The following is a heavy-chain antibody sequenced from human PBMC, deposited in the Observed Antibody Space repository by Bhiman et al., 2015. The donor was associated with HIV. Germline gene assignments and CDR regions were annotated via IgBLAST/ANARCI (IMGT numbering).Heavy chain of an antibody. Sequence: EVQLVESGGVVVQPGGSLRLSCAASGFTFDDYAMHWVRQAPGKGLEWVSLISWDGGSTYYADSVKGRFTISRDNFKNTLYLQINSLRAEDTAVYYCAKDRRELVITDFDYWGQGTLVTVSS. CDR1: GFTFDDYA. D-gene: IGHD3-22*01. CDR3: AKDRRELVITDFDY. J-gene: IGHJ4*02. V-gene: IGHV3-43D*03. CDR2: ISWDGGST.